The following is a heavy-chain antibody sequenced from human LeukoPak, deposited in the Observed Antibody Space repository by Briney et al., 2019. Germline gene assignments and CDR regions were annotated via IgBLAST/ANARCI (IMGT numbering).Heavy chain of an antibody. J-gene: IGHJ3*02. CDR2: IYYSGST. V-gene: IGHV4-59*01. CDR1: GGSFSGYY. Sequence: SETLSLTCAVYGGSFSGYYWSWIRQPPGKGLEWIGCIYYSGSTNYNPSLKSRVTISVDTSKNQFSLKLSSVTAADTAVYYCASRYCSSTSCLYDAFDIWGQGTMVTVSS. CDR3: ASRYCSSTSCLYDAFDI. D-gene: IGHD2-2*01.